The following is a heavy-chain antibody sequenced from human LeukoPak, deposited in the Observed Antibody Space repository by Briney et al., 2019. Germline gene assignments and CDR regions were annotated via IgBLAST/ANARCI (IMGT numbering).Heavy chain of an antibody. V-gene: IGHV1-18*01. J-gene: IGHJ4*02. CDR1: GHTSTNYG. CDR3: ARRGEYYDFWSGYLYYFDY. Sequence: ASVKVSCKASGHTSTNYGITWVRQAPGQGLEWMGWISAYNGNTNYAQKFQGRVTMTTDTSTNTVYMELRSLRSDDTAVYYCARRGEYYDFWSGYLYYFDYWGQGTLVTVSS. D-gene: IGHD3-3*01. CDR2: ISAYNGNT.